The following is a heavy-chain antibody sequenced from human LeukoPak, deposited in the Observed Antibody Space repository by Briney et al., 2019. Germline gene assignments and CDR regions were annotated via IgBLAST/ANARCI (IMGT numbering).Heavy chain of an antibody. J-gene: IGHJ4*02. Sequence: PGGSLRLSCAASGFTFSSYWMPWVRHAPGKGLVWVSRINSDGRSTSYADSVKGRFTTSRDNAENTLYLQMNSLRAEDTAVYYCTRGIAAAPDYWGQGTLVTVSS. D-gene: IGHD6-13*01. CDR3: TRGIAAAPDY. CDR2: INSDGRST. V-gene: IGHV3-74*01. CDR1: GFTFSSYW.